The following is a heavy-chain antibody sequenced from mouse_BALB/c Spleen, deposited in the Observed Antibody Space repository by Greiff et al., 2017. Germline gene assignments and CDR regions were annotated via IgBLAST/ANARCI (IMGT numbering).Heavy chain of an antibody. CDR1: GYTFTDYA. J-gene: IGHJ1*01. D-gene: IGHD2-4*01. CDR3: AREGMITGYFDV. V-gene: IGHV1-67*01. Sequence: VQLQQSGPELVRPGVSVKISCKGSGYTFTDYAMHWVKQSHAKSLEWIGVISTYYGNTNYNQKFKGKATMTVDKSSSTAYMELARLTSEDSAIYYCAREGMITGYFDVWGAGTTVTVSS. CDR2: ISTYYGNT.